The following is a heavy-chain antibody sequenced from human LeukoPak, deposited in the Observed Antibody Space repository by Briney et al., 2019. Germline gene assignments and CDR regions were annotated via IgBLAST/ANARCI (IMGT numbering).Heavy chain of an antibody. Sequence: ASVKVSCKASGGTFSNYAISWVRQAPGQGLEWMGRIIPVLGIANYAQKFQGRVTITADKSTSTAYMELSSLRSDDTAVYYCARDGGGRADFDYWGQGTLVTVSS. D-gene: IGHD3-16*01. J-gene: IGHJ4*02. CDR1: GGTFSNYA. V-gene: IGHV1-69*04. CDR2: IIPVLGIA. CDR3: ARDGGGRADFDY.